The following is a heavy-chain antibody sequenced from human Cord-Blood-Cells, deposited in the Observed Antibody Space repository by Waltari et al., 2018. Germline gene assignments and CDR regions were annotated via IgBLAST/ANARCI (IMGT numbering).Heavy chain of an antibody. Sequence: EVQLVESGGGLVKPGGSLRLSCAASGFTFSGYSMTWVRQAPGKGLEWVSSISSSSSYIYYADSVKGRFTISRDNAKNSLYLQMNSPRAEDTAVYYCARALKVGDLDYWGQGTLVTVSS. D-gene: IGHD3-16*01. CDR1: GFTFSGYS. CDR2: ISSSSSYI. J-gene: IGHJ4*02. V-gene: IGHV3-21*01. CDR3: ARALKVGDLDY.